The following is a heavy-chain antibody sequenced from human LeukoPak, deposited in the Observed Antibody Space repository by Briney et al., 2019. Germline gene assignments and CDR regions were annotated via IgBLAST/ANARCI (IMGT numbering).Heavy chain of an antibody. J-gene: IGHJ3*02. V-gene: IGHV1-2*02. CDR1: GYTFTGHY. CDR2: INPNSGGT. D-gene: IGHD6-13*01. CDR3: ARDHSSSWFDAFDI. Sequence: ASVKVSCKASGYTFTGHYMHWVRQAPGQGLEWMGWINPNSGGTNYAQKFQGRVTMTRDTSISTAYMELSRPRSDDTAVYYCARDHSSSWFDAFDIWGQGTMATVSS.